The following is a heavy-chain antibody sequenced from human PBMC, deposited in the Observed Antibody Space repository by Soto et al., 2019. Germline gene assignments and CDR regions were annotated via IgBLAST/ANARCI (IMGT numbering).Heavy chain of an antibody. Sequence: EVQLLESGGGLVQPGGSLRLSCAASGFTFSSYAMRWVRQAPGKGLEWVSAISGSGDSTYYADSVKGRFTTSRDNSKNTLYLQRNSLRAADPAVYYCARRGSGSNYEYWGQGPRVTVSS. V-gene: IGHV3-23*01. D-gene: IGHD1-26*01. CDR2: ISGSGDST. J-gene: IGHJ4*02. CDR3: ARRGSGSNYEY. CDR1: GFTFSSYA.